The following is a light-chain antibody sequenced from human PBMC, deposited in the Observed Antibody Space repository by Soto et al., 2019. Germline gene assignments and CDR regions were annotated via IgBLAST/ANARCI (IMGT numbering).Light chain of an antibody. CDR3: QKYGSSPRT. V-gene: IGKV3-20*01. CDR1: QSVSSSY. J-gene: IGKJ1*01. CDR2: GAS. Sequence: EIVWTQSPGTLSFSPVEIATLSCRASQSVSSSYLAWYQQKPGQAPRLLIYGASSRATGIPDRFSGSGSGTDFTLTISRLEPEDFAVYYCQKYGSSPRTCGQGTKGAIK.